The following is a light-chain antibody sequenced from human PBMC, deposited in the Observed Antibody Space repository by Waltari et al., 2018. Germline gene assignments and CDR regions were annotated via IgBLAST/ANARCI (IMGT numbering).Light chain of an antibody. J-gene: IGKJ4*01. Sequence: DIQMTQSPSTLSASVGDRVTITCRASQSISSWLAWYQQKPGKAPKHLIYDASRLASGVPSRFSGSGTGTEFTLTISSLQPDDFATYYCQQYNSYPLTFGGGTKVEIK. CDR1: QSISSW. V-gene: IGKV1-5*01. CDR3: QQYNSYPLT. CDR2: DAS.